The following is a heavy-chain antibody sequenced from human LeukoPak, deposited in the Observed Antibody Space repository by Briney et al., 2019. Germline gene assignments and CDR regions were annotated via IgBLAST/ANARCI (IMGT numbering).Heavy chain of an antibody. D-gene: IGHD1-26*01. CDR3: TTDRSIVGANAPFDI. CDR2: INPNSGGT. V-gene: IGHV1-2*02. Sequence: ASVKVSCKASGYTFTGYYMHWVRQAPGQGLEWMGWINPNSGGTNYAQKFQGRVTMTRDTSISTAYMELSRLRSDDTAVYYCTTDRSIVGANAPFDIWGQGTMVTVSS. J-gene: IGHJ3*02. CDR1: GYTFTGYY.